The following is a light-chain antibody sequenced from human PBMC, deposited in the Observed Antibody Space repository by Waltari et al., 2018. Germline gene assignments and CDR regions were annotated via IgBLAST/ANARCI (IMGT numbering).Light chain of an antibody. CDR3: SSFSSSSTVV. Sequence: QSALTQPASVSGSPGQSITISCTGTSSDVGAYKYVSWYQQHPGKVPKPMIYEVSNRPSGVSNRFSGSKSGNTASLTISGLQAEDEADYYCSSFSSSSTVVFGGGTKLAVL. J-gene: IGLJ2*01. CDR1: SSDVGAYKY. V-gene: IGLV2-14*01. CDR2: EVS.